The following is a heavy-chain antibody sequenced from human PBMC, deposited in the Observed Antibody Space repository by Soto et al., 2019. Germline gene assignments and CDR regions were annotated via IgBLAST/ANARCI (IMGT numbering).Heavy chain of an antibody. Sequence: EVQLVESGGGLVQPGGSLRLSCVASGFTVSNNYMTWVRQAPGKGLEWVSNMYSGGGTYYTESVKGRFTISRDSSTNILYLQMDNERAEDTAVYYCAGDPGVNGAWGKGTTVTVSS. CDR1: GFTVSNNY. CDR3: AGDPGVNGA. CDR2: MYSGGGT. D-gene: IGHD2-8*01. J-gene: IGHJ6*04. V-gene: IGHV3-66*01.